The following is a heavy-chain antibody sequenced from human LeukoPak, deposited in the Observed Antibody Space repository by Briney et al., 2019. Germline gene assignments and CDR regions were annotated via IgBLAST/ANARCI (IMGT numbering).Heavy chain of an antibody. V-gene: IGHV4-61*05. Sequence: SETLSLTCTVSGGSISSIIYYWSWIRQPPGKGLEWIGYIYYSGSTNYNPSLKSRVTISVDTSKNQFSLKLSSVTAADTAVYYCARHSLQLGFDYWGQGTLVTVSS. CDR1: GGSISSIIYY. CDR2: IYYSGST. CDR3: ARHSLQLGFDY. D-gene: IGHD1-1*01. J-gene: IGHJ4*02.